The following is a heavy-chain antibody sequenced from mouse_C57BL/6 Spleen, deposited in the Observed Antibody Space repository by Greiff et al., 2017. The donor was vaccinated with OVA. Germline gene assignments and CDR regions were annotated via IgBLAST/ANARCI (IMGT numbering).Heavy chain of an antibody. CDR3: AKNRRDYDYDEGYFDY. CDR1: GFSLTSYG. V-gene: IGHV2-5*01. CDR2: IWRGGST. J-gene: IGHJ2*01. D-gene: IGHD2-4*01. Sequence: QVQLQQSGPGLVQPSQSLSITCTVSGFSLTSYGVHWVRQSPGKGLEWLGVIWRGGSTDYNAAFMSRLSITKDNSKSQVFFKMNSLQADDTAIYYCAKNRRDYDYDEGYFDYWGQGTTLTVSS.